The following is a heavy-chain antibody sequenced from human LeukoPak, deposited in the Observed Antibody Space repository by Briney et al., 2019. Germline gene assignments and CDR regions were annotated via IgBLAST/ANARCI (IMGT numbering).Heavy chain of an antibody. CDR3: ARASGYGSGSYWFDY. J-gene: IGHJ4*02. V-gene: IGHV4-39*07. D-gene: IGHD3-10*01. Sequence: SETLSLTCTVSGGSISSSSYYWGWIRQPPGKGLEWIGSIYYSGSTYYNPSLKSRVTISVDTSKNQFSLKLSSVTAADTAVYYCARASGYGSGSYWFDYWGQGTLVTVSS. CDR1: GGSISSSSYY. CDR2: IYYSGST.